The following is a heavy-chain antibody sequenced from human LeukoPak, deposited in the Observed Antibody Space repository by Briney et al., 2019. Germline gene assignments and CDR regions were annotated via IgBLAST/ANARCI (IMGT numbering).Heavy chain of an antibody. CDR3: VRGPYGASISKWFDP. Sequence: PSETLSLTCTVSRGSISGYSWSWIRQSPGGGLEWVGYIYYSGDTAYNPSLRSRVTMSVDTSKNQFSLQLRSMTTADTAVYYCVRGPYGASISKWFDPWGQGTQVIVSP. CDR2: IYYSGDT. D-gene: IGHD4/OR15-4a*01. CDR1: RGSISGYS. V-gene: IGHV4-59*01. J-gene: IGHJ5*02.